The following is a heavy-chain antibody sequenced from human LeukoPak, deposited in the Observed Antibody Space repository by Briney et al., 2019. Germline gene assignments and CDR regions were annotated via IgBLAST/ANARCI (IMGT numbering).Heavy chain of an antibody. J-gene: IGHJ4*02. CDR2: IRYDGSNE. Sequence: GGSLRLSCAASGFSFSGYGMHWVRQAPGKGLEWVAFIRYDGSNEYYADSVKGRFTISRDKSKNTLSLQMNGLRVEDTAVYYCTTRGGSFSIFDYWGQGTLVTVSS. CDR1: GFSFSGYG. V-gene: IGHV3-30*02. D-gene: IGHD1-26*01. CDR3: TTRGGSFSIFDY.